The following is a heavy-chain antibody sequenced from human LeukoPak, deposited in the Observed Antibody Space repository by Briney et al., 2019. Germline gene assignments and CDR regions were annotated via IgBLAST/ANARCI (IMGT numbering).Heavy chain of an antibody. CDR2: INHSGST. D-gene: IGHD3-10*01. J-gene: IGHJ6*03. CDR1: GGSISGYY. CDR3: ARGYYGSGSHCCHMDV. V-gene: IGHV4-34*01. Sequence: PSETLSLTCTVSGGSISGYYWSWIRQPPGKGLEWIGEINHSGSTNYNSSLKSRVTISVDTSKNQFSLKLSSVTAADTAVYYCARGYYGSGSHCCHMDVWGKGTTITVS.